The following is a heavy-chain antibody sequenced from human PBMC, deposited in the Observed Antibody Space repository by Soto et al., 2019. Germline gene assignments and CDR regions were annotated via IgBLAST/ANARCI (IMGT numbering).Heavy chain of an antibody. J-gene: IGHJ4*02. V-gene: IGHV3-33*01. CDR2: IWYDGSKK. D-gene: IGHD4-17*01. Sequence: QVQLVESGGGGVKPGRSLRLSCAPSGFTCRNYGMHWVRQAPGKGLEWVAVIWYDGSKKYYADSVKGRFTISRDNSKNTLYLQMNSLRAEDTAVYYCAREDYGDSHDYWGQGTLVTVSS. CDR1: GFTCRNYG. CDR3: AREDYGDSHDY.